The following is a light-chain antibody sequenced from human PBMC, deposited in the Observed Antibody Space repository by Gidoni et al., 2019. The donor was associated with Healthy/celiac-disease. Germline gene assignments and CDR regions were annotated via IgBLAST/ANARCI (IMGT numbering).Light chain of an antibody. Sequence: DIQMTQSPSSLSASVGDRVTITCQASQDISNYLNWYQQKPGKAPKLLIYDASNLETGVPSRFSGSGSGTDFTFTISSLQPEDIATYYCQQYDNLPGFGGWTKVEIK. V-gene: IGKV1-33*01. CDR1: QDISNY. J-gene: IGKJ4*01. CDR2: DAS. CDR3: QQYDNLPG.